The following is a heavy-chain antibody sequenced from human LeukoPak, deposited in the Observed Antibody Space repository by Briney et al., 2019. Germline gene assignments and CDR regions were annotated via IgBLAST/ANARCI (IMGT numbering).Heavy chain of an antibody. CDR2: IYYSGST. Sequence: SETLSLTCTVSGGSISSSSYYWGWVRQPPGKGLGWIGTIYYSGSTDYNPPLESRVTISVDTSKNQFSLKLSSVTAADTAVYYCARTVAAAGTRYFDYWGQGTLVTVSS. J-gene: IGHJ4*02. V-gene: IGHV4-39*01. CDR1: GGSISSSSYY. D-gene: IGHD6-13*01. CDR3: ARTVAAAGTRYFDY.